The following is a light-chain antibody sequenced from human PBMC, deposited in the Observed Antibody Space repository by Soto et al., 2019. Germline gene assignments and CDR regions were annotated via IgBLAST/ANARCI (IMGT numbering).Light chain of an antibody. CDR3: QQYNRYSSFT. V-gene: IGKV1-5*01. CDR2: DAS. J-gene: IGKJ2*01. CDR1: QSISGW. Sequence: DIQMTQSPSTLSASIGDRVTITCRASQSISGWLAWYQQKPGKAPKLLIYDASNLESGVPSRFSGSGSGTEFTLTISSLQPDDFATYDCQQYNRYSSFTFGQGTNLEIK.